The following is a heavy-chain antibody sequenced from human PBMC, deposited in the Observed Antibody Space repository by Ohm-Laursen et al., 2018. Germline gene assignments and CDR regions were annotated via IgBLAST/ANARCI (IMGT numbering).Heavy chain of an antibody. Sequence: GSLRLSCSASGFTVSTNYMSWVRQALGKGLEWVSVIYGGGTTFYTDSVKGRFSISRDNSRSTLYLQMNSLRVDDAAVYYCARGFYFDYWGQGTLVTVSS. CDR2: IYGGGTT. D-gene: IGHD3-3*01. J-gene: IGHJ4*01. V-gene: IGHV3-66*01. CDR3: ARGFYFDY. CDR1: GFTVSTNY.